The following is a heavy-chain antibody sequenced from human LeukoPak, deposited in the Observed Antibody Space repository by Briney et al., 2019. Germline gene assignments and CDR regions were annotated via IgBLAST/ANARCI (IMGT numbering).Heavy chain of an antibody. CDR1: GFTFGSHA. CDR2: IFGSGGMP. Sequence: GGPLRLSCEASGFTFGSHAMYLVRQSPGKGLEWVAGIFGSGGMPHYADPVKGRFTISRENSRKTVYMKINSLRAEDTAVYYCGKTTVGYSSGQKPAWPVDYWGQGTLVTVSS. J-gene: IGHJ4*02. D-gene: IGHD5-18*01. CDR3: GKTTVGYSSGQKPAWPVDY. V-gene: IGHV3-23*01.